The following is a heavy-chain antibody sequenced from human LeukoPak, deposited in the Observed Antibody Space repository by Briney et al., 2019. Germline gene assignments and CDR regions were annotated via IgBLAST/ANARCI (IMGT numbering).Heavy chain of an antibody. CDR2: IYYSGST. J-gene: IGHJ4*02. V-gene: IGHV4-31*03. CDR3: ARGKRVVTAQYYFDY. Sequence: PSETLSLTCTVSGGSISSGGYYWSWIRQHPGKGLEWIGYIYYSGSTYYNPSLKSRVTISVDTSKNQFSLKLSSVTAADTAVYYCARGKRVVTAQYYFDYWGLGTLVTVSS. CDR1: GGSISSGGYY. D-gene: IGHD2-21*02.